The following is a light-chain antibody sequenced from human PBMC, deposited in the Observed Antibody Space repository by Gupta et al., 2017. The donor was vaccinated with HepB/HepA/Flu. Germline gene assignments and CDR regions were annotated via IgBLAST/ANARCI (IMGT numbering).Light chain of an antibody. CDR2: DVS. Sequence: QSALPQPRSVSESPGQSVTVSCTGTSSDVGSYNYVSWYQQHPAEAPKAMIYDVSKRPSGVPDRFSGSKSGNTDSLTISGLQADDEADDYCCSYAGSYTWVFGGGTKLTVL. CDR3: CSYAGSYTWV. V-gene: IGLV2-11*01. CDR1: SSDVGSYNY. J-gene: IGLJ3*02.